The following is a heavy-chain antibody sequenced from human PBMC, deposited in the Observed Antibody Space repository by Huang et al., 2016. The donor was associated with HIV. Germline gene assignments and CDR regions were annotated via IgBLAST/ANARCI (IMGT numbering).Heavy chain of an antibody. CDR3: AKGGSAAAVLDF. V-gene: IGHV3-30*18. J-gene: IGHJ4*02. CDR1: GFTFSSYG. CDR2: ISYDAKTK. D-gene: IGHD6-13*01. Sequence: QVQLVESGGGVVQPGRSLRISCAASGFTFSSYGMHWVRQAPGKGLEWVAVISYDAKTKYYADSVKGRFSISSDNSKTTVYLQLNSLGVEDTAVYYCAKGGSAAAVLDFWGQGTLVTVSS.